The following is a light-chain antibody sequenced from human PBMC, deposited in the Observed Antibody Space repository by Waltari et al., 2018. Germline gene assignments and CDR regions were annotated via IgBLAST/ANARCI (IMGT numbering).Light chain of an antibody. J-gene: IGKJ3*01. Sequence: DIVMTQSPDSLAVSLGERATMNCTSSQSILYSSYNDKNFLAWYQHKPGQSPRLLIYWASTRESGVPDRFSGSGSGTDFTLTISSLQAEDVAVYYCQQYYSTPFTFGPGTKVDVK. V-gene: IGKV4-1*01. CDR2: WAS. CDR1: QSILYSSYNDKNF. CDR3: QQYYSTPFT.